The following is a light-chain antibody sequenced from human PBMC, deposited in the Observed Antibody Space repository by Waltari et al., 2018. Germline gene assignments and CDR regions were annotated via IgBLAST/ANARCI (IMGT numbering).Light chain of an antibody. CDR2: AAS. CDR1: QYISDS. V-gene: IGKV1-NL1*01. CDR3: QQYYFTPYT. J-gene: IGKJ2*01. Sequence: DIQMTQSPSSQSASVGDRVTITCRASQYISDSLAWNQQKPGKAPKLLLAAASRLKSGVPPRFSGSASGTVYTLTISSLQPDDFATYYCQQYYFTPYTFGQGTKLEIK.